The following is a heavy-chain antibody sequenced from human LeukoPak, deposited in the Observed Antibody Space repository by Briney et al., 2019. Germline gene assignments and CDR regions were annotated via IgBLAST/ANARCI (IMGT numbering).Heavy chain of an antibody. J-gene: IGHJ5*02. CDR3: ARVTACHVLSWFDP. CDR2: IIPIFGTA. CDR1: GGTFSSYA. D-gene: IGHD6-6*01. Sequence: ASVKVSCKASGGTFSSYAISWVRQAPGQGLEWMGGIIPIFGTANYAQKFQGRVTITADKSTSTAYMELSSLRSEDTAVYYCARVTACHVLSWFDPWGQGTLVTVSS. V-gene: IGHV1-69*06.